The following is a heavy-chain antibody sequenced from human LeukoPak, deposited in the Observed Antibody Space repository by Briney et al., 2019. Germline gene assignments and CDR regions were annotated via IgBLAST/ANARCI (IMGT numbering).Heavy chain of an antibody. J-gene: IGHJ4*02. CDR2: IYHSGST. Sequence: SETLSLTCTVSGYSISSVYYWGRIRQPPGKGLEWIGSIYHSGSTYYNPSLKSRVTISVDTSKNQFSLKRSSVTAADTAVYYCARARREMLDYWGQGTLVTVSS. CDR1: GYSISSVYY. D-gene: IGHD5-24*01. CDR3: ARARREMLDY. V-gene: IGHV4-38-2*02.